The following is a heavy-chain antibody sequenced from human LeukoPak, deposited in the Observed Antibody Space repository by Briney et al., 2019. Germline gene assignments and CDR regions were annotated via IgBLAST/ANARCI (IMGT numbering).Heavy chain of an antibody. Sequence: SETLSLTCTVSGGSISSYYWSWIRQPAGKGLGWIGRIYTSGSTNYNPSLKSRVTMSVDTSKNQFSLKLSSVTAADTAVYYCARVGLGTKLAALDYWGQGTLVTVSS. J-gene: IGHJ4*02. CDR3: ARVGLGTKLAALDY. D-gene: IGHD6-6*01. CDR1: GGSISSYY. CDR2: IYTSGST. V-gene: IGHV4-4*07.